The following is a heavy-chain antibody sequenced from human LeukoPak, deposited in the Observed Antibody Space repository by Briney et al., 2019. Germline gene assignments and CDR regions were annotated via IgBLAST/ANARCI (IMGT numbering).Heavy chain of an antibody. CDR2: ISAHNGNT. J-gene: IGHJ4*02. D-gene: IGHD6-13*01. Sequence: ASVKVSCKASGYTFTSYGISWVRQAPGQGLEWMGWISAHNGNTNYAQKFQGRVTMTTDTSTNTAYMELRSLRSDDAAVYYCARDSDTRVIAAKFAYWGQGTLVTVSS. V-gene: IGHV1-18*04. CDR1: GYTFTSYG. CDR3: ARDSDTRVIAAKFAY.